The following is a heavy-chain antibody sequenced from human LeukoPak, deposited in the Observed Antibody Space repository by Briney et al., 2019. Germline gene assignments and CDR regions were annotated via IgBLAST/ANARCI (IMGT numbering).Heavy chain of an antibody. CDR2: IKQDGSEK. CDR1: GFTFSSYW. V-gene: IGHV3-7*01. J-gene: IGHJ4*02. D-gene: IGHD2-15*01. Sequence: GGSLRLSCAASGFTFSSYWTSWVRQAPGKGLEWVANIKQDGSEKYYVDSVKGRFTISRDNAKNSLYLQMNSLRAEDTAVYYCARDLGYYFDYWGQGTLVTVSS. CDR3: ARDLGYYFDY.